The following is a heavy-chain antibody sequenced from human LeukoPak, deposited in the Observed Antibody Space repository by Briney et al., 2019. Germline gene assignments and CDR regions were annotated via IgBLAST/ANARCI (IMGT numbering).Heavy chain of an antibody. CDR3: AKDIGGGYSSGGGYYYYGMDV. Sequence: PGGSLRLSCAASGFTFSSYAMHWVRQAPGKGLEWVAVISYDGSNKYYADSVKGRFTISRDNAKNSLYLQMNSLRAEDTALYYCAKDIGGGYSSGGGYYYYGMDVWGQGTTVTVSS. D-gene: IGHD6-19*01. J-gene: IGHJ6*02. CDR2: ISYDGSNK. CDR1: GFTFSSYA. V-gene: IGHV3-30-3*01.